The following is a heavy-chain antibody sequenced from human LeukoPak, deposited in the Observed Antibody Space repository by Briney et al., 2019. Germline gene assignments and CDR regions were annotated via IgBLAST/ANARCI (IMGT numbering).Heavy chain of an antibody. J-gene: IGHJ3*02. Sequence: GGSLRLSCAASGFTFSSYAMHWVRQAPGKGLEWVAVILYDGSNKYYADSVKGRFTISRDNSKNTLYLQVNSLRAEDTAVYYCARVAMIVVVGDAFDIWGQGTMVTVSS. V-gene: IGHV3-30-3*01. CDR3: ARVAMIVVVGDAFDI. CDR1: GFTFSSYA. CDR2: ILYDGSNK. D-gene: IGHD3-22*01.